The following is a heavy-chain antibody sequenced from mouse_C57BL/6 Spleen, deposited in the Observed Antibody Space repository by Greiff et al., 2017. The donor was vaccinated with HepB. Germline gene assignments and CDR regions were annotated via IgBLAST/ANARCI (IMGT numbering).Heavy chain of an antibody. V-gene: IGHV2-9*01. CDR1: GFSFTSYG. CDR3: AKQGYYGSSDAMDY. J-gene: IGHJ4*01. Sequence: QVQLKESGPGLVAPSQCLSLTCTVSGFSFTSYGVDWVRQPPGKGLEWLGVIWGGGSTNYNSALMSRLSISKENSKSQVFLKMNRLQTDDTAMYYSAKQGYYGSSDAMDYWGQVTSVTVSS. CDR2: IWGGGST. D-gene: IGHD1-1*01.